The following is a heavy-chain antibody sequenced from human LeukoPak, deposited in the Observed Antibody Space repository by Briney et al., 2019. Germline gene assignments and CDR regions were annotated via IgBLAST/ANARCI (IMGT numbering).Heavy chain of an antibody. CDR3: ARDTGYSSGWYVTYFDY. V-gene: IGHV4-4*07. CDR1: GGSISYYY. J-gene: IGHJ4*02. CDR2: IYTSGST. D-gene: IGHD6-19*01. Sequence: PSETLSLTCTVSGGSISYYYWSWIRQPAGKGLEWIGRIYTSGSTNYNPSLKSRVTMSVDTSKNQLSLKLSSVTAADTAVYYCARDTGYSSGWYVTYFDYWGQGTLVTVSS.